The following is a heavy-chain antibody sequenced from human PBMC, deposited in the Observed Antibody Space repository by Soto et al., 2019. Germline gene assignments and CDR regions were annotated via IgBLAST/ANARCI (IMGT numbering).Heavy chain of an antibody. J-gene: IGHJ4*01. V-gene: IGHV3-30*03. Sequence: PGGSLRLSCAASGFIFSNYGMRCVRQAPGKGLAWLAIISNDGTDKFYADSVKGRFSVSRDNSKSTLSLQMNSLRSADTALYYCATAVAGAYWGHGTLVTVSS. D-gene: IGHD6-19*01. CDR2: ISNDGTDK. CDR3: ATAVAGAY. CDR1: GFIFSNYG.